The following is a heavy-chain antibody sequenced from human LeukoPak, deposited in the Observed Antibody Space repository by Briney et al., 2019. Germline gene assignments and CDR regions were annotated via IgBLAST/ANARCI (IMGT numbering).Heavy chain of an antibody. Sequence: PGGSLRLSCAASGFTFSSFGMHWVRQAPGRGLEWVALILYDEEYYADSVKGRFTISRDNSKNTLYLQMDSLRAEDTAVYYCARYCSGGCYSGVDYWGQGTLVTVPS. D-gene: IGHD2-15*01. CDR1: GFTFSSFG. CDR3: ARYCSGGCYSGVDY. CDR2: ILYDEE. J-gene: IGHJ4*02. V-gene: IGHV3-33*05.